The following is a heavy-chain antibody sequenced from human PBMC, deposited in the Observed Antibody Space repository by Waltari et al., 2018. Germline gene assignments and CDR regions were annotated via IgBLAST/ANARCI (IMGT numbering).Heavy chain of an antibody. V-gene: IGHV1-69-2*01. Sequence: EVQLVQSGAEVKKPGATVKISCKASGYTFTDYYMHWVQQAPGKGLEWMGRVDPEDGETIYAEKFQGRVTITADTSTDTAYMELSSLRAEDTAVYYCATEYSRGYYGSGTEWGQGTLVTVSS. CDR1: GYTFTDYY. D-gene: IGHD3-10*01. CDR2: VDPEDGET. J-gene: IGHJ4*02. CDR3: ATEYSRGYYGSGTE.